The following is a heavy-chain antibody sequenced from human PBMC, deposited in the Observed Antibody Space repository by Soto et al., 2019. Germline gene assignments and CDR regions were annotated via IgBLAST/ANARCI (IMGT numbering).Heavy chain of an antibody. J-gene: IGHJ4*01. CDR3: AQGTSSEFLLSFDD. CDR1: GFPSSTYGFSTYA. V-gene: IGHV3-23*01. D-gene: IGHD3-10*01. Sequence: EVQLLQSGGGLVQPGGSLRLSCMASGFPSSTYGFSTYAMTWVRQPPGRGLEWVSVITGSGTHSYYADSVKGRFTISRDNSRNTLFLQMDSLRADDTAVYFCAQGTSSEFLLSFDDWGHGTLVTVSS. CDR2: ITGSGTHS.